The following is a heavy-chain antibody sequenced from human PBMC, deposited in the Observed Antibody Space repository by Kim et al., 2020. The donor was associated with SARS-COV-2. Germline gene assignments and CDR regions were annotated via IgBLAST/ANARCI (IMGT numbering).Heavy chain of an antibody. Sequence: GGSLRLSCAASGFTVSSNYMSWVRQAPGKGLEWVSFIYSGGSTYYADSVKGRFTISRDNSKNTLYLQMNSLRAEDTAVYYCASSPVGYYDILTGSVSGYFDYWGQGTLVTVSS. CDR1: GFTVSSNY. CDR3: ASSPVGYYDILTGSVSGYFDY. V-gene: IGHV3-53*01. J-gene: IGHJ4*02. D-gene: IGHD3-9*01. CDR2: IYSGGST.